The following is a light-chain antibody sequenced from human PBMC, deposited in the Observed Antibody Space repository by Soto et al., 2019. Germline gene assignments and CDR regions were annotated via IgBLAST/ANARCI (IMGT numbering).Light chain of an antibody. Sequence: SYELTPSPSLSVAPGQPARLSCGGNNIAGKTVHWYKQRPGQAPVLVLYDDSDRPSGIPERFSGSNSGNTATLTINRAEAGDEADYYCQVWDSYTDHKVFGAGTKVTV. CDR1: NIAGKT. J-gene: IGLJ1*01. CDR3: QVWDSYTDHKV. CDR2: DDS. V-gene: IGLV3-21*02.